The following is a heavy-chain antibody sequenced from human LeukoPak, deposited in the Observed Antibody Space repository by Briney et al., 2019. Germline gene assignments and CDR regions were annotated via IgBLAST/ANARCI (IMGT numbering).Heavy chain of an antibody. CDR3: ARDYYGSGTFDY. CDR2: ISTSSEYI. CDR1: GFTFSSYS. J-gene: IGHJ4*02. Sequence: GGSLRLSCAASGFTFSSYSMNWVRQAPGKGLEWVSSISTSSEYIYYADSVKGRFPISRNNAKNSLYLQMNSLRADDTAVYYCARDYYGSGTFDYWGQGTLVTVSS. D-gene: IGHD3-10*01. V-gene: IGHV3-21*01.